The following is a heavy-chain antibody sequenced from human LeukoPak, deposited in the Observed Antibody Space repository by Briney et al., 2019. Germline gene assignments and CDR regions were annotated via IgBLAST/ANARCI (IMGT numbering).Heavy chain of an antibody. V-gene: IGHV3-21*01. CDR2: ISSSSSYI. CDR1: GFTFSTYS. CDR3: ARVGAKAFHLWPEIDY. J-gene: IGHJ4*02. Sequence: PGGSLRLSCAASGFTFSTYSMNWVRQAPGKGLEWVSSISSSSSYIYYADSVKGRFTISRDNAKKSLYLQMNSLRAEDTAVYYCARVGAKAFHLWPEIDYWGQGTLVTVSS. D-gene: IGHD3-10*01.